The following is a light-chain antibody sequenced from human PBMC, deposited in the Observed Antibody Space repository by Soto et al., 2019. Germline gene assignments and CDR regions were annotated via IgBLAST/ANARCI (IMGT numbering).Light chain of an antibody. V-gene: IGKV3-15*01. CDR1: QSVTSN. CDR3: QQYNNWPLT. Sequence: EIVMTQSPATLSVSPGERATLSCRASQSVTSNLAWYQQKRGQAPRLLIYGASTRATGIPARFSGSRSGTEFTLTISSLQSEDLAVYYCQQYNNWPLTFGGGTEVEIK. CDR2: GAS. J-gene: IGKJ4*01.